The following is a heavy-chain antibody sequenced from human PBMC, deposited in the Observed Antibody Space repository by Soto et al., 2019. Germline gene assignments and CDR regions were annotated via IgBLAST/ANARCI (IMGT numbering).Heavy chain of an antibody. D-gene: IGHD2-15*01. CDR2: ISGNGADA. CDR3: TRSLFMVAPNTEPFDR. Sequence: EVQLLESGGGLVQRGGSLTLSCAASGFIFSDYAMSWVRQAPGKGLEWVSAISGNGADAYYADSVKGRFTFSRDNPRNTLYLQMSRLRADDTALYYCTRSLFMVAPNTEPFDRRGQGTLVTVSS. V-gene: IGHV3-23*01. J-gene: IGHJ4*02. CDR1: GFIFSDYA.